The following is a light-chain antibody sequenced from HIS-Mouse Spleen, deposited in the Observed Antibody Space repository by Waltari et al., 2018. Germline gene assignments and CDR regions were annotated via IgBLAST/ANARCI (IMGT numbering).Light chain of an antibody. CDR3: SSYTSSSTEV. J-gene: IGLJ2*01. V-gene: IGLV2-14*03. CDR2: DVS. Sequence: QSALTQPASVSGSPGQSITISCTGTSSDVGGYNYVSWYQQHPGTAPKLMIYDVSNLPSGVSSRFSGSKSGNTASLTISGLQAEDEADYYCSSYTSSSTEVFGGGTKLTVL. CDR1: SSDVGGYNY.